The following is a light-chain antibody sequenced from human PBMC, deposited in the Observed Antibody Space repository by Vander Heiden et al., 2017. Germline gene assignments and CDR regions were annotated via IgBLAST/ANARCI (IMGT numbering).Light chain of an antibody. J-gene: IGKJ4*01. CDR1: QSVLYSSNNKNY. Sequence: DIVMPQSPDSLAVSLCERATINCKSSQSVLYSSNNKNYLAWYQQKPGQPPKLLIYWASTRESGVPDRFSGSGSGTDFTLTISSLQAEDVAVYYCQQYYSTPLTFGGGTKVEIK. V-gene: IGKV4-1*01. CDR3: QQYYSTPLT. CDR2: WAS.